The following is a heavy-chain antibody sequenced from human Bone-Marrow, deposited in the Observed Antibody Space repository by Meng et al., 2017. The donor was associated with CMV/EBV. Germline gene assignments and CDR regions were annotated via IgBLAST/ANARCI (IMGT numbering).Heavy chain of an antibody. Sequence: SETLSLTCSVSGGSISSYYWSWIRQPPGKGLEWIGYIYYSGSTNYNPSLKSRVTISVDRSKIQFSLKLTSVTAADTALYYWARGMTIFGLGYGMDVWGQGTTVTVSS. CDR2: IYYSGST. D-gene: IGHD3/OR15-3a*01. J-gene: IGHJ6*02. CDR1: GGSISSYY. V-gene: IGHV4-59*01. CDR3: ARGMTIFGLGYGMDV.